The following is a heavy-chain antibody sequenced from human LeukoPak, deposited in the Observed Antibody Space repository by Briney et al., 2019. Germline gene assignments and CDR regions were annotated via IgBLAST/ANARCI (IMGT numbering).Heavy chain of an antibody. Sequence: GGSLRLSCAASGFTFSNSAMSWVRQAPGKGLEWVSTLSGSGITTYYADSVKGRFTISRDNSKNTLFLQMNSLRAEDTAVYYCARDSNYGSGRTGFDYWGQGTLVTVSS. CDR3: ARDSNYGSGRTGFDY. V-gene: IGHV3-23*01. J-gene: IGHJ4*02. CDR1: GFTFSNSA. CDR2: LSGSGITT. D-gene: IGHD3-10*01.